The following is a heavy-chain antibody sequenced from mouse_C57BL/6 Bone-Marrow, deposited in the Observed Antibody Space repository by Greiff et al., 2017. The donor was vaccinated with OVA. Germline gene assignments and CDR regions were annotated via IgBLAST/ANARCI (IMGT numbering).Heavy chain of an antibody. V-gene: IGHV1-69*01. CDR1: GYTFTSYW. Sequence: QVQLQQPGAELVMPGASVKLSCKASGYTFTSYWMHWVKQRPGQGLEWIGDIDPSDSYTNYNQKFKGKSTLTVDKSSSTAYMRLSSLTSEDSAVYYCARYGYYWYFDVWGTGTTVTVSS. CDR3: ARYGYYWYFDV. J-gene: IGHJ1*03. CDR2: IDPSDSYT. D-gene: IGHD2-2*01.